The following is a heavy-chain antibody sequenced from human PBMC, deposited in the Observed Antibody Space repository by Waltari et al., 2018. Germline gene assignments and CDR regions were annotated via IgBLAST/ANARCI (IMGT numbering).Heavy chain of an antibody. D-gene: IGHD1-1*01. Sequence: QLQLQESGPGLVKPSETLSLTCTVSGGSISSSSYYWGWIRQPPGKGLEWIGSIYYSGSTYYNPSLKSRVTISVDTSKNQFSLKLSSVTAADTAVYYCARQERYGNSDYWGQGTLVTVSS. V-gene: IGHV4-39*01. J-gene: IGHJ4*02. CDR1: GGSISSSSYY. CDR2: IYYSGST. CDR3: ARQERYGNSDY.